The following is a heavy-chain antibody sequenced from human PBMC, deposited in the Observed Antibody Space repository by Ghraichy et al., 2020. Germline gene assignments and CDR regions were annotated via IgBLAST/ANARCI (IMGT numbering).Heavy chain of an antibody. Sequence: SETLSLTCTVSGGSISSYYWSWIRQPPGKGLEWIGYIYYSGSTNYNPSLKSRVTISVDTSKNQFSLKLSSVTAADTAVYYCARGNMLDSSSWYYYYYMDVWGKGTTVTVSS. D-gene: IGHD6-13*01. J-gene: IGHJ6*03. V-gene: IGHV4-59*01. CDR3: ARGNMLDSSSWYYYYYMDV. CDR1: GGSISSYY. CDR2: IYYSGST.